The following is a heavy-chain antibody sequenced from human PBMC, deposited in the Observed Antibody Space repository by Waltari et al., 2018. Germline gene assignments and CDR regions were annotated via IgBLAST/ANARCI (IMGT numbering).Heavy chain of an antibody. D-gene: IGHD2-21*01. CDR1: GGSFSGYY. Sequence: QVQLQQWGAGLLTPSETLSLTCAVYGGSFSGYYWSWIRQPPGKGLEWIGEINHSGSTNYNPSLKSRVTISVDTSKNQFSLKLSSVTAADTAVYYWARGNRIPNSYYYYGMDVWGQGTTVTVSS. V-gene: IGHV4-34*01. CDR3: ARGNRIPNSYYYYGMDV. CDR2: INHSGST. J-gene: IGHJ6*02.